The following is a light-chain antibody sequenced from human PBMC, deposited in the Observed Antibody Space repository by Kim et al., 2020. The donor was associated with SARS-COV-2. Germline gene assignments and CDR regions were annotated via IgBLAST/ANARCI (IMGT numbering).Light chain of an antibody. Sequence: PPGEGATLSCRAIQSVSRDCLAWYQQKPGQTPRLFIYGASNRATGISDRFSGSGSGTDFTLTISRLEPEDSAVYYCQQYGSSPLTFGGGTKVEVK. CDR1: QSVSRDC. CDR3: QQYGSSPLT. CDR2: GAS. J-gene: IGKJ4*01. V-gene: IGKV3-20*01.